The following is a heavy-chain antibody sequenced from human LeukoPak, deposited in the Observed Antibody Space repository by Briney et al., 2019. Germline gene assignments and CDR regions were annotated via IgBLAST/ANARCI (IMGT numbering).Heavy chain of an antibody. CDR3: AKERTQTTSFDC. Sequence: GGSLRLSCAASGFTFSTYPMNWVRQAPGKGLEWVSTISGNGGSTYYADSVKGRFTISRDNSKNTLYLQMNRLRADDTAIYYCAKERTQTTSFDCWGQGTLVTVSS. V-gene: IGHV3-23*01. J-gene: IGHJ4*02. D-gene: IGHD2/OR15-2a*01. CDR1: GFTFSTYP. CDR2: ISGNGGST.